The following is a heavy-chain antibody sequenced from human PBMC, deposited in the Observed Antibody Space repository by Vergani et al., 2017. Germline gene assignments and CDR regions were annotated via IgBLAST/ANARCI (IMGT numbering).Heavy chain of an antibody. CDR2: INHRGST. Sequence: QVQLQQWGAGLLKPSETLSLTCAVYGGSFSGYSWSWIRQPPGKGLEWIGEINHRGSTNYNPSLKSRVTISVDTSKNQFSLKLSSVTAAATAVYYCARGRRGSSWASPRVGYYYMDVWGKGTTVTVSS. J-gene: IGHJ6*03. D-gene: IGHD6-13*01. CDR1: GGSFSGYS. CDR3: ARGRRGSSWASPRVGYYYMDV. V-gene: IGHV4-34*01.